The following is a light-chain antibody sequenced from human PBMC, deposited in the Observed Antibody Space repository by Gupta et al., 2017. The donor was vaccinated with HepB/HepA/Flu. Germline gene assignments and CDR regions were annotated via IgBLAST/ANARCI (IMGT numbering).Light chain of an antibody. CDR3: HQYYSSPFT. V-gene: IGKV4-1*01. CDR2: SAS. Sequence: DIVLTQSPDSLAASLRERVTMTCKSSHPVFYSPDNKEYFGWYQWKPGQPPKLLIYSASTRESGVPDRFSGSGSGTDFTLTISNLRAEDVAIYYCHQYYSSPFTFGGGTKVEIK. CDR1: HPVFYSPDNKEY. J-gene: IGKJ4*01.